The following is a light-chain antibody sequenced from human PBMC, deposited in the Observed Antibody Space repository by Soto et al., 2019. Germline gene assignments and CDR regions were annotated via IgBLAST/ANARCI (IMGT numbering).Light chain of an antibody. CDR1: SSNIGRNT. V-gene: IGLV1-44*01. CDR3: AAWDDSLNGVI. Sequence: QSVLTQPPSTSGTPGQRVTIFCSGSSSNIGRNTVNWYQQLPGTAPKLLIYSNNQRPSGVPDRFSGSKSGTSASLAISGLQSEDEADYYCAAWDDSLNGVIFGGGTQLTVL. CDR2: SNN. J-gene: IGLJ2*01.